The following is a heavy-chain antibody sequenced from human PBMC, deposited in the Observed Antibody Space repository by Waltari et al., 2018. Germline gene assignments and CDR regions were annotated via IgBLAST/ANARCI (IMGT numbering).Heavy chain of an antibody. V-gene: IGHV1-69*14. CDR1: GGTFSSHA. CDR2: IIPIFGTA. J-gene: IGHJ5*02. CDR3: AGYCSSTSCYERNWFDP. D-gene: IGHD2-2*01. Sequence: QVQLVQSGAEVKKPGSSVKVSCKASGGTFSSHAISWVRQAPGQGLEWMGGIIPIFGTANYAQKFQGRVTITADKSTSTAYMELSSLRSEDTAVYYCAGYCSSTSCYERNWFDPWGQGTLVTVSS.